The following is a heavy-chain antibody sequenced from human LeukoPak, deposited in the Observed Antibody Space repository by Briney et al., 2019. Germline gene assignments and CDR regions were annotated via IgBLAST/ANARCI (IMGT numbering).Heavy chain of an antibody. D-gene: IGHD3-22*01. V-gene: IGHV3-33*06. J-gene: IGHJ4*02. Sequence: PGGSLRLSCAASGFTFSDYYMSWIRQAPGKGLEWVARIWHDGSNDDYADSVKGRFTISRDNSKNTLYLEMNSLRAEDTAIYYCAKVTGDYYDTSGAFDYWGQGTLVTVSS. CDR3: AKVTGDYYDTSGAFDY. CDR1: GFTFSDYY. CDR2: IWHDGSND.